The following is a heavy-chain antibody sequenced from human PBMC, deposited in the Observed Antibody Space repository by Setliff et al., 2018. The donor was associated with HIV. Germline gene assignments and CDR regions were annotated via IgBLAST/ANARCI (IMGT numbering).Heavy chain of an antibody. J-gene: IGHJ4*02. CDR1: GLTGLTFSNYA. V-gene: IGHV3-23*01. CDR3: TTDWNSSSWYRYFDH. D-gene: IGHD6-13*01. Sequence: GGSLRLSCAASGLTGLTFSNYAMNWVRQAPGKGLEWVSCISGSGGATYYADSVKGRFTISRDNRNDTLYLQMNSLKTEDTAVYYCTTDWNSSSWYRYFDHWGQGTLVTVSS. CDR2: ISGSGGAT.